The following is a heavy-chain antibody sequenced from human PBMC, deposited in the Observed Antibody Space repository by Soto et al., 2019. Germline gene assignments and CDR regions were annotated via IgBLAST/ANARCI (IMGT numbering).Heavy chain of an antibody. CDR1: GFTVSSKY. D-gene: IGHD2-15*01. V-gene: IGHV3-66*01. Sequence: VQLVESGGGLVQPGGSLRLSCAASGFTVSSKYMSWVRQAPGKGLEWVSLIQSGGTTYYADSVKGRFTISRDSSKIMVHLEIDSLTAEDTAVYYCAMDDSLSIGGSRFRVPMDVWCKGTAVTVSS. CDR2: IQSGGTT. J-gene: IGHJ6*03. CDR3: AMDDSLSIGGSRFRVPMDV.